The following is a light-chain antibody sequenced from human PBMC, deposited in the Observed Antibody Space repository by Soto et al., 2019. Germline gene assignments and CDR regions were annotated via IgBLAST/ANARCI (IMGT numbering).Light chain of an antibody. V-gene: IGLV2-11*01. CDR3: CSYAGSYSSYV. J-gene: IGLJ1*01. CDR2: DVN. CDR1: YSDVGGFNY. Sequence: QSALTQPRSVSGSPGQSVTISCTKTYSDVGGFNYVSWYQQHPGKAPKLIIYDVNKRPSGVPDRFSGSKSDNTASLTISGLQAEDEADYYCCSYAGSYSSYVFGTGTKVTVL.